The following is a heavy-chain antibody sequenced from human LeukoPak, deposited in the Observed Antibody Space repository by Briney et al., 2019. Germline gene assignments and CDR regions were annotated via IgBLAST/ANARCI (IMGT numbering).Heavy chain of an antibody. V-gene: IGHV4-59*01. J-gene: IGHJ4*02. CDR1: GDSSSSYY. D-gene: IGHD6-19*01. Sequence: SETLSLTCTVSGDSSSSYYWSWIRQPPGKGLEWIGYDSGSTKYNPSLKSRVTISLDTSNSQFSLKLNSVTAADTAVYFCARGSRYMSGWPYFDYWGQGTLVTVSS. CDR2: YDSGST. CDR3: ARGSRYMSGWPYFDY.